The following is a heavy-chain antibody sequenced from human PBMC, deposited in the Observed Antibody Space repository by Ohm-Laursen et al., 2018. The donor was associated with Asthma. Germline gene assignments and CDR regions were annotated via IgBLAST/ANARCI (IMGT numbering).Heavy chain of an antibody. D-gene: IGHD2-2*01. CDR1: GFTFSSYG. Sequence: SLRLSCSASGFTFSSYGMHWVRQAPGKGLEWVAVIWYNGSNKYYADSVKGRFTISRDNSKNTLYLQMNSLRAEDTAVYYRARDKIVVVPAANSYYYGMDVWGQGTTVTVSS. V-gene: IGHV3-33*08. CDR2: IWYNGSNK. J-gene: IGHJ6*02. CDR3: ARDKIVVVPAANSYYYGMDV.